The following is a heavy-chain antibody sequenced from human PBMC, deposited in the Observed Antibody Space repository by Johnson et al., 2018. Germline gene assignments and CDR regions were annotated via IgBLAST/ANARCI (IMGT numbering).Heavy chain of an antibody. J-gene: IGHJ1*01. D-gene: IGHD4-23*01. Sequence: QVQLVESGGGVVQPGRSXRLSCAASGFTFSSYAMHWVRQAPGKGLEWVAVISYDGSHKYYADAVKGRFTIYRDYSKNTVSLQMNRRRAEDTAVYYCARYYDGGNAYLFSYFHHWGHGTLVTVSS. CDR1: GFTFSSYA. V-gene: IGHV3-30-3*01. CDR2: ISYDGSHK. CDR3: ARYYDGGNAYLFSYFHH.